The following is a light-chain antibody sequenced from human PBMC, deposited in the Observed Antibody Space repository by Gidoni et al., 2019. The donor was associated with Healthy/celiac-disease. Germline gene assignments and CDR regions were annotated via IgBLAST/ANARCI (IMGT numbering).Light chain of an antibody. CDR3: QQSYSTPST. J-gene: IGKJ4*01. Sequence: IQMTQSPPSLSASVADRVTITCRASQSISIYLNWYQQKPEKAPKLLIYAASSLQSGVPSRFSGSGSGTDFTLTISSLQPEDFATYYCQQSYSTPSTFXGXTKVEIK. CDR2: AAS. CDR1: QSISIY. V-gene: IGKV1-39*01.